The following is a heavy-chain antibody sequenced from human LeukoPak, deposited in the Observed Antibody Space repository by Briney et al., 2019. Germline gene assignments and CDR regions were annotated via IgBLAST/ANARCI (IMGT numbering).Heavy chain of an antibody. CDR2: ISSSGGNI. J-gene: IGHJ6*02. CDR1: GFSFSDYY. CDR3: ARADGYNPIYYYYGMDV. V-gene: IGHV3-11*01. D-gene: IGHD5-24*01. Sequence: GGSLRLSCAASGFSFSDYYMSWIRQAPGEGLEWVSYISSSGGNIYYADSVKGRFTISRDNAKNSLYLQMNSLRAEDTAVYYCARADGYNPIYYYYGMDVRGQGTTVTVSS.